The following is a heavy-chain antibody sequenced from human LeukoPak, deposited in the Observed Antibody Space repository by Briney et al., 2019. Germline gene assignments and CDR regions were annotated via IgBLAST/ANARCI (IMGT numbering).Heavy chain of an antibody. J-gene: IGHJ4*02. Sequence: PGGSLRLSCAASGFTLSGNWMHWVRQAPGKGLVWVSRINSDGSSTRYADSVKGRFTISRDNAKNTLYLQMNSLTSEDTAVYYCARRDNYDYWGQGTLVTVSS. D-gene: IGHD2-15*01. CDR1: GFTLSGNW. CDR2: INSDGSST. V-gene: IGHV3-74*01. CDR3: ARRDNYDY.